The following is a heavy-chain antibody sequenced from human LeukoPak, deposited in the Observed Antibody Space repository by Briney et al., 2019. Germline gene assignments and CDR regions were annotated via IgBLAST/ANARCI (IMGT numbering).Heavy chain of an antibody. V-gene: IGHV1-46*01. Sequence: ASVKVSCKASGYTFTSYYMHWVRQAPGQGLEWMGIINPSGGSTSYAQKFQGRVTMTRDTSTSTVYMELSSLRSEDTAVYYCARDWTDCGDYRGYFDYWGQGTLVTVSS. J-gene: IGHJ4*02. CDR2: INPSGGST. D-gene: IGHD4-17*01. CDR3: ARDWTDCGDYRGYFDY. CDR1: GYTFTSYY.